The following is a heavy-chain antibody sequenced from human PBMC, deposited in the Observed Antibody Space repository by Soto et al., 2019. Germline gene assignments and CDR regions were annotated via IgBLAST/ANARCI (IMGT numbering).Heavy chain of an antibody. J-gene: IGHJ4*02. CDR3: ARDYNDFWSCHFDY. D-gene: IGHD3-3*01. CDR2: ISSSSFTI. V-gene: IGHV3-48*01. Sequence: EVHLVESGGRLVQPGGSLRLSCAASGFRFSDYSMNWVRQAPGRGLEWVSYISSSSFTIHYADSVEGRFAISRDKAKNSLYLQMNSLIVEDTAVDYCARDYNDFWSCHFDYWGQGALVTVSS. CDR1: GFRFSDYS.